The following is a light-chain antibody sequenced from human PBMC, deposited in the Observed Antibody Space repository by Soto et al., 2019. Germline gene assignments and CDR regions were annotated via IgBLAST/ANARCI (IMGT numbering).Light chain of an antibody. Sequence: QSVLTQPASVSGSPGQSITISCTGTNSDVGGYNYVSWYQQHPGKAPELMIYEVSHRPSGVSNRFSGSKSDNTASLTISGLQAEDEADYYCSSYTSISTLYVFGTGIKVTGL. V-gene: IGLV2-14*01. J-gene: IGLJ1*01. CDR2: EVS. CDR1: NSDVGGYNY. CDR3: SSYTSISTLYV.